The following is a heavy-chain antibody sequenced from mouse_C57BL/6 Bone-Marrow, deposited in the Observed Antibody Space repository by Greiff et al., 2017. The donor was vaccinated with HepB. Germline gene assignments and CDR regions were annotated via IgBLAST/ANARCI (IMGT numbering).Heavy chain of an antibody. CDR1: GFTFSDHG. D-gene: IGHD1-1*01. CDR2: ISSGSSTI. Sequence: EVQRVESGGGLVKPGGSLKLSCAASGFTFSDHGMHWVRQAPEKGLEWVAYISSGSSTIYYADTVKGRFTISRDNAKNTLFLQMTSLRSEDTAMYYCARDYYGSSYWVAYWGQGTLVTVSA. CDR3: ARDYYGSSYWVAY. V-gene: IGHV5-17*01. J-gene: IGHJ3*01.